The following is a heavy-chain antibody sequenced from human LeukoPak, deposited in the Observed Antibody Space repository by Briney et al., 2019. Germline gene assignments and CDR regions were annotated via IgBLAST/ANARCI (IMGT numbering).Heavy chain of an antibody. V-gene: IGHV4-34*01. CDR2: INHSGST. CDR1: GGSFSGYY. J-gene: IGHJ5*02. CDR3: ARGLPRDTYGNGGWFDP. D-gene: IGHD3-16*01. Sequence: PSETLSLTCAVYGGSFSGYYWSWIRQPPGKGLEWIGEINHSGSTNYNPSLKSRVTISVDTSKNQFSLKLSSVTAADTAVYYCARGLPRDTYGNGGWFDPWGQGTLVTVSS.